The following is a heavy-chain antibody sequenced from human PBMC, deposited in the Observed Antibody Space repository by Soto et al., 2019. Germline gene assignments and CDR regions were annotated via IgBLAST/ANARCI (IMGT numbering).Heavy chain of an antibody. CDR3: AGSRSRGVIIDH. CDR2: LYSSADT. Sequence: QVQLQESGPGLVKPSETLSLTCSVSGVSVRSYLWTWIRQPPGKGLEWIGCLYSSADTKNNPSLESRVTISVDTSKNQFSLRLSSVTAAHTALYFCAGSRSRGVIIDHWGQGTLVTVSS. D-gene: IGHD3-10*01. J-gene: IGHJ5*02. V-gene: IGHV4-59*02. CDR1: GVSVRSYL.